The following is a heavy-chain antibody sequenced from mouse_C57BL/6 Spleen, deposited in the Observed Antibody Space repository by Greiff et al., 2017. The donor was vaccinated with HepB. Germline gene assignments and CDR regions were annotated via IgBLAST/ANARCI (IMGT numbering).Heavy chain of an antibody. Sequence: VQLQQSGPVLVKPGASVKMSCKASGYTFTDYYMNWVKQSHGKSLEWIGVINPYNGGTSYNQKFKGKATLTVDKSSSTAYMELNSLTSEDSAVYYCARSIITTVDYWGQGTTLTVSS. V-gene: IGHV1-19*01. D-gene: IGHD1-1*01. J-gene: IGHJ2*01. CDR3: ARSIITTVDY. CDR1: GYTFTDYY. CDR2: INPYNGGT.